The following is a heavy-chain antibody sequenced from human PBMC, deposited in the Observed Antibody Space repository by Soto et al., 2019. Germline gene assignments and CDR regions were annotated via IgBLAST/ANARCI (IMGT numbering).Heavy chain of an antibody. CDR1: GYSFTSYW. CDR3: ARHLPLRWFGGLLLLDYYYGMDV. CDR2: IDPSDSYT. V-gene: IGHV5-10-1*01. J-gene: IGHJ6*02. Sequence: GESLKISCKGSGYSFTSYWISWVRQMPGKGLEWMGRIDPSDSYTNYSPSFQGHVTISADKSISTAYLQWSSLKASDTAMYYCARHLPLRWFGGLLLLDYYYGMDVWGQGTTVTVSS. D-gene: IGHD3-10*01.